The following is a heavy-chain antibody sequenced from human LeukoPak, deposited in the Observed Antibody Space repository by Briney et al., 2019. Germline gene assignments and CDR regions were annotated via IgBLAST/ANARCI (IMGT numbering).Heavy chain of an antibody. Sequence: ASVKVSCKASGYTFTGYYMHWVRQAPGQGLEWMGWINPNSGGTNYAQKFQGRVTMTRDMSTSTVYMELSSLRSEDTAVYYCARTADPAAAGTSLNWFDPWGQGTLVTVSS. CDR3: ARTADPAAAGTSLNWFDP. D-gene: IGHD6-13*01. CDR2: INPNSGGT. CDR1: GYTFTGYY. V-gene: IGHV1-2*02. J-gene: IGHJ5*02.